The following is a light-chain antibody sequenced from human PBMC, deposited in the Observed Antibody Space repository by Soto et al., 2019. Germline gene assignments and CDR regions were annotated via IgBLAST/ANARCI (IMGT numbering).Light chain of an antibody. CDR3: QQDGSSPT. V-gene: IGKV3-20*01. CDR2: GAS. CDR1: QSVSSSY. Sequence: EIGLTQSPGTLSLSPGERATLSCRDSQSVSSSYLAWYQQKPGQAPRLLIYGASSRATGIPDRFSGSGSGTDFTVTISRLEPEDFAVYYCQQDGSSPTFGQGTKVEIK. J-gene: IGKJ1*01.